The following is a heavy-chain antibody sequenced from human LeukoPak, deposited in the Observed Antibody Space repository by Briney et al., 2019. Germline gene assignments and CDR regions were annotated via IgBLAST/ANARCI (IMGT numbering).Heavy chain of an antibody. D-gene: IGHD2-2*01. V-gene: IGHV1-2*02. Sequence: GASVKVSCKASGYTFTGYYMHWVRQAPGQGLEWMGWINPNSGGTNYAQKFQGRVTMTRDTSISTAYMELSRLRSDDTAVYYCARAVGYCSSTSCPNWFDPWGQGTLVTVS. CDR1: GYTFTGYY. CDR2: INPNSGGT. CDR3: ARAVGYCSSTSCPNWFDP. J-gene: IGHJ5*02.